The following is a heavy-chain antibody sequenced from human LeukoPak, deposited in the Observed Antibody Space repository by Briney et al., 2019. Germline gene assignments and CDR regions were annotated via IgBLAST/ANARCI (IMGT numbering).Heavy chain of an antibody. J-gene: IGHJ4*02. D-gene: IGHD6-13*01. CDR3: ARQRSSTWSPGY. V-gene: IGHV4-59*08. Sequence: SETLSLTCTVSGGSISSYDWSWIRQPPGKGLEWIGYVYYSGSTNYNPSLKSRVTISVDTSKNQFSLKLSSVTAADTAVYFCARQRSSTWSPGYWGQGTLVTVSS. CDR1: GGSISSYD. CDR2: VYYSGST.